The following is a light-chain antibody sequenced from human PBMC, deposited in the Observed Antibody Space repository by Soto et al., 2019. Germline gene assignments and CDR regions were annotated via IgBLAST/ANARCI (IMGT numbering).Light chain of an antibody. Sequence: QSALTQPASVSGSPGQSITISCTGTSSDVGGYNYVSWYQQHPGKAPKLMIYDVSNRPSGVPNRFSGSKSGNTASLTISGLQAEEEADYYCSSYTSSCTGGFGTLTKLTVL. CDR3: SSYTSSCTGG. CDR1: SSDVGGYNY. V-gene: IGLV2-14*01. CDR2: DVS. J-gene: IGLJ1*01.